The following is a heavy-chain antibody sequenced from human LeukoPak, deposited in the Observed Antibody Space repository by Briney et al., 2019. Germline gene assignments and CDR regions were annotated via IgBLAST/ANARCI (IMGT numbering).Heavy chain of an antibody. CDR2: IKQDGSEK. V-gene: IGHV3-7*01. J-gene: IGHJ4*02. Sequence: GGSLRLSCAASGFTFSSYWMSWVRQAPGKGLEWVANIKQDGSEKYYVDSVKGRFTISRDNAKISLYLQMNSLRAEDTAVYYCAREMDYYGSGSFDYWGQGTLVTVSS. D-gene: IGHD3-10*01. CDR3: AREMDYYGSGSFDY. CDR1: GFTFSSYW.